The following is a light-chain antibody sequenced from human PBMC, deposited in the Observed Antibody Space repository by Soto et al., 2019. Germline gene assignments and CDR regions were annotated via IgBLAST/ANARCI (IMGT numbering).Light chain of an antibody. CDR2: KAA. J-gene: IGKJ1*01. V-gene: IGKV1-5*03. Sequence: DIQMTQSPSTLSASVGDRVAITCRASDNIVHWVAWYQQKPGKAPKLLIYKAANLADEVPSRFAGSGSGTDFTLTITRLQPGDFATYYCQHYNSFSRTFGQGTKVEV. CDR1: DNIVHW. CDR3: QHYNSFSRT.